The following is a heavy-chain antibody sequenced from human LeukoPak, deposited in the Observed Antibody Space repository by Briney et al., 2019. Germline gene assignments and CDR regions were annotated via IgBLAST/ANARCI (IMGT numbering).Heavy chain of an antibody. CDR3: ARLLDYGDYEASY. V-gene: IGHV3-21*01. CDR1: GFTFSSYS. D-gene: IGHD4-17*01. J-gene: IGHJ4*02. CDR2: ISSSSSYI. Sequence: SGGSLRLSCAVSGFTFSSYSMNWVRQAPGKGLEWVSSISSSSSYIYYADSVEGRFTISRDNAKNSLYLQLNSLRAEDTAVYYCARLLDYGDYEASYWGQGTLVTVSS.